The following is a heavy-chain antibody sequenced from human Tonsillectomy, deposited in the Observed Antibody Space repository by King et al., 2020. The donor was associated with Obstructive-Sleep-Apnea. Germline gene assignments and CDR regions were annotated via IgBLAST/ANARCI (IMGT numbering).Heavy chain of an antibody. CDR3: AKDKYSGYDSEGFFDL. J-gene: IGHJ2*01. CDR1: GFTFDDYA. CDR2: ISWNSDSI. Sequence: VQLVESGGGLVQPGRSLRLSCAASGFTFDDYAMHLVRQGPGKGLEWCSGISWNSDSIDYADSVKGRFTISRDNAKNSLYLQMKSLRPEETALYYCAKDKYSGYDSEGFFDLWGRGTLVTVPS. V-gene: IGHV3-9*01. D-gene: IGHD5-12*01.